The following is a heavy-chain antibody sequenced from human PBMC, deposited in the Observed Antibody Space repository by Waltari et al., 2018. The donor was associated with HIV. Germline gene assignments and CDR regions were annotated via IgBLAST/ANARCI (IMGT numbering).Heavy chain of an antibody. CDR3: ARHTKLATIIY. J-gene: IGHJ4*02. V-gene: IGHV4-39*01. CDR1: GGFISNGTSY. Sequence: QLQLQESGPGLVKPSETLSLTCTVSGGFISNGTSYWGWIRQPPGKGLAWIASIDYRASTDYDPACKSRVTISVDTPKSQFSLSLRSVTAADTAVYYCARHTKLATIIYWGQGALVTVSS. D-gene: IGHD5-12*01. CDR2: IDYRAST.